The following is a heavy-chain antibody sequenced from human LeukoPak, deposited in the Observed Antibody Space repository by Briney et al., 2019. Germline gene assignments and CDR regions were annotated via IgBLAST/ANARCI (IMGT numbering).Heavy chain of an antibody. D-gene: IGHD2-2*01. Sequence: GGSLRLSCAASGFTFSSYAMSWVRQAPGKGLEWVSAISGSGGSTYYADSVKGRFTISRDNSKNTLYLQMNSLRAEDTAVYYCVKDLGQEVVPAAHDAFDIWGQGTMVTVSS. V-gene: IGHV3-23*01. J-gene: IGHJ3*02. CDR2: ISGSGGST. CDR1: GFTFSSYA. CDR3: VKDLGQEVVPAAHDAFDI.